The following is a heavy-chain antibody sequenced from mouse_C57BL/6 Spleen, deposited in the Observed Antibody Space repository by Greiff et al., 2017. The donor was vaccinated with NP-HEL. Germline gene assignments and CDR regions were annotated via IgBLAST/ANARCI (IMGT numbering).Heavy chain of an antibody. CDR2: IDPETGGT. Sequence: VQLQESGAELVRPGASVTLSCKASGYTFTDYEMHWVKQTPVHGLEWIGAIDPETGGTAYNQKFKGKAILTADKSSSTAYMELRSLTSEDSAVYYCTREGITLWGTGTTVTVSS. J-gene: IGHJ1*03. CDR1: GYTFTDYE. V-gene: IGHV1-15*01. CDR3: TREGITL. D-gene: IGHD2-4*01.